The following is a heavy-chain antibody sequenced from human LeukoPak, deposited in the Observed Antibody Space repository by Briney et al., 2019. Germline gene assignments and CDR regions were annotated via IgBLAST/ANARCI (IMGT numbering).Heavy chain of an antibody. D-gene: IGHD2-2*01. CDR2: INPNSGGT. CDR1: GYTFTAYY. Sequence: ASVKVSCKASGYTFTAYYIHWVRQAPGQGLGWMGWINPNSGGTNYAQKFQGRVTMTRDTSISTAYMDLSRLRSDDTAVYYCARGGRYCSTTSCLGEGYYFDYWGQGTLVTVSS. V-gene: IGHV1-2*02. CDR3: ARGGRYCSTTSCLGEGYYFDY. J-gene: IGHJ4*02.